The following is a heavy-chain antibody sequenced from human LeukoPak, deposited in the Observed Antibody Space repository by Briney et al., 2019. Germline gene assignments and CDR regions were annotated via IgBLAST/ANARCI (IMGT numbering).Heavy chain of an antibody. J-gene: IGHJ4*02. V-gene: IGHV4-61*02. D-gene: IGHD3-22*01. CDR3: ARGEGWLLLDY. CDR2: IYTSGST. CDR1: GGSISSGSYY. Sequence: PSETLSLTCTVSGGSISSGSYYWSWIRQPAGTGLEWIGRIYTSGSTNYNPSLKSRVTISVDTSKNQFSLKLSSVTAADTAVYYCARGEGWLLLDYWGQGTLVTVSS.